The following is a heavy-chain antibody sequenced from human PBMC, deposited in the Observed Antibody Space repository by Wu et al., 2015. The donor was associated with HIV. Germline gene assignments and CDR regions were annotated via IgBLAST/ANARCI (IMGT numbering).Heavy chain of an antibody. CDR2: IFSNGNT. Sequence: QVQLQESGPGLVKPSQTLSLTCSLSDSLTGGDYYWTWIRQSPGKGLEWIGYIFSNGNTKYSPSLQSRVTISLDTSNNRFSLKLTSVTAADTGMYYCAREAWNSLGWLGFDIWGQGTMVTVSS. D-gene: IGHD1-7*01. CDR3: AREAWNSLGWLGFDI. V-gene: IGHV4-30-4*08. CDR1: DSLTGGDYY. J-gene: IGHJ3*02.